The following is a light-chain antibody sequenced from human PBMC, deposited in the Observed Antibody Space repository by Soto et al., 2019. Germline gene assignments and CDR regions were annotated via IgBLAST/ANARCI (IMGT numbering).Light chain of an antibody. V-gene: IGLV2-11*01. CDR2: DVT. J-gene: IGLJ1*01. CDR3: CSYAGSYTFYV. CDR1: SSDVGGYNY. Sequence: QSVLTQPRSVSGSPGQSVTISCSGTSSDVGGYNYVSWYQQYPGAAPKLMIYDVTMRPSGVPYRFSGSKSGNTASLTISGLQVEDEADYYCCSYAGSYTFYVFGGGTKLTVL.